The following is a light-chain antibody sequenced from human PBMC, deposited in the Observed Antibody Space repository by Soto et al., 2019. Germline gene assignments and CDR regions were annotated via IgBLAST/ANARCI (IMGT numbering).Light chain of an antibody. CDR3: AAWDDSLSGRDVV. V-gene: IGLV1-47*01. J-gene: IGLJ2*01. CDR2: RNN. CDR1: SSNIGSNY. Sequence: VLTQPPSASGTPGQRVTISCSGSSSNIGSNYVYWYQQLPGTAPKLLIYRNNQLPSGVPDRFSGSKAGASASLAISGLRSEDEADYYCAAWDDSLSGRDVVFGGGTKLTVL.